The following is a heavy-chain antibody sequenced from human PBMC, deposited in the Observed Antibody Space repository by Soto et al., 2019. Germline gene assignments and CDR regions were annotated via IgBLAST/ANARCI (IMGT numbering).Heavy chain of an antibody. V-gene: IGHV1-69*01. Sequence: QVQLVQSGAEVKKPGSSVKVSCKASGGTFSSYAISWVRQAPGQGHEWMGGNMPIFGTANYAQKFQGRVTITADESTRTAYMELSSLRSEDTAVYFCARDDPVQIATPLEDFFYTMDEWGEGTTVTVSS. CDR3: ARDDPVQIATPLEDFFYTMDE. J-gene: IGHJ6*04. D-gene: IGHD2-15*01. CDR1: GGTFSSYA. CDR2: NMPIFGTA.